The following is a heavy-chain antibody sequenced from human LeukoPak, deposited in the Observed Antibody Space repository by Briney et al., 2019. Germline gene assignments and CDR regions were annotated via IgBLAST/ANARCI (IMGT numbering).Heavy chain of an antibody. Sequence: SEKVSLTCTVSGASISNYYWSWNRQPPGKGLECIGYVSYSGRTNHNPSLKSRVTISADTSKNQFSLKLTSVTAADTAVYYCARHERGAENLDYWGNGPIVFVSS. D-gene: IGHD1-1*01. J-gene: IGHJ4*03. CDR3: ARHERGAENLDY. CDR1: GASISNYY. CDR2: VSYSGRT. V-gene: IGHV4-59*08.